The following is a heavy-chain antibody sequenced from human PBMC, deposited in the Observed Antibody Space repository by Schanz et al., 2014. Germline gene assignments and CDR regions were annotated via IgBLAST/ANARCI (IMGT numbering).Heavy chain of an antibody. CDR2: VSSDGNND. CDR1: GFTFSDYW. V-gene: IGHV3-30*18. J-gene: IGHJ5*01. Sequence: VQLLGSGGGLVQPGGSLRLSCAASGFTFSDYWMSWVRQAPGKGPEWVALVSSDGNNDYYTDSVKGRFTISRDNSKNTVHLQMNSLRAEDTAVYYCAKQHIVRGVIYLNWFDSWGQGTLVTVSS. CDR3: AKQHIVRGVIYLNWFDS. D-gene: IGHD3-10*01.